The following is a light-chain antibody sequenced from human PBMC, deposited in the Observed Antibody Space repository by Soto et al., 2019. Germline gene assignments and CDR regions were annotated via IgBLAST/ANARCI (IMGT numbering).Light chain of an antibody. Sequence: IQMTQSPSTLSASVGDRVTITCRAIQSISSWLAWYQQTPGKAPKLLIYDASSLESGVPSRFSGSGSGTEFTLTISSLQPDDFATYYCQQYNSYPWTFGQGTKVDIK. CDR2: DAS. V-gene: IGKV1-5*01. J-gene: IGKJ1*01. CDR3: QQYNSYPWT. CDR1: QSISSW.